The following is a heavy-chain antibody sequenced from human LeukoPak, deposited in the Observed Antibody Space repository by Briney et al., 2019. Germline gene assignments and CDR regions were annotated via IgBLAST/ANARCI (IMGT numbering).Heavy chain of an antibody. CDR1: AFTFSDYS. CDR3: ARDRITSGSYFFDY. CDR2: ISGRSSTI. D-gene: IGHD1-26*01. J-gene: IGHJ4*02. V-gene: IGHV3-48*01. Sequence: GGSLRLSCAASAFTFSDYSMNWVRQAPGKGLGWVSNISGRSSTIYYADSVRGRFTISRDNAKNSMYLQMNSLRAEDTAVYYCARDRITSGSYFFDYWGQGTLVTVSS.